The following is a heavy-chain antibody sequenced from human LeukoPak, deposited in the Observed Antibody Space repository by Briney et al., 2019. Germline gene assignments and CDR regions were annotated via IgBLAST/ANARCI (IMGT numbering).Heavy chain of an antibody. CDR3: ARDTKN. CDR1: GFPVSYKQ. D-gene: IGHD1-1*01. V-gene: IGHV3-53*01. CDR2: IHIGGST. J-gene: IGHJ4*02. Sequence: GGALRLSFAAPGFPVSYKQMSWVRQAPGKGLEWVSIIHIGGSTYYADFVKGRFTISRDNSKNTLYLQMNSLRAEDTAVYYCARDTKNWGQGTLVTVSS.